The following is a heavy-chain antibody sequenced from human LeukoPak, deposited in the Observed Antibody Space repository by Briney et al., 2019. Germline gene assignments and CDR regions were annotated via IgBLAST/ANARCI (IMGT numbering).Heavy chain of an antibody. J-gene: IGHJ5*02. CDR1: GFIFSNYD. CDR3: ANTVAGWDHDS. CDR2: ISASRRYI. V-gene: IGHV3-21*06. Sequence: GGSLRLSCEASGFIFSNYDMRWVRQAPGKGLEWVSYISASRRYINYADSVKGRFTISRDNAKNALYLQMNSLRAEDTGIYFCANTVAGWDHDSWGQGTLVTASS. D-gene: IGHD6-19*01.